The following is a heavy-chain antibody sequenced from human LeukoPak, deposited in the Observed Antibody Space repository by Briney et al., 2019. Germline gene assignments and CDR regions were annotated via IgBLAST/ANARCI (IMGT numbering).Heavy chain of an antibody. J-gene: IGHJ4*02. CDR2: ISSSSSAI. CDR3: AKTWSGSYLDS. Sequence: GGSLRLSCATSGFSLEDYGMSWVRQAPGKGLEWISYISSSSSAIYYADSVKGRFTISRDNAKNSLYLQMNSLRDEDTAVYYCAKTWSGSYLDSWGLGTLVTVSA. D-gene: IGHD3-3*01. CDR1: GFSLEDYG. V-gene: IGHV3-48*02.